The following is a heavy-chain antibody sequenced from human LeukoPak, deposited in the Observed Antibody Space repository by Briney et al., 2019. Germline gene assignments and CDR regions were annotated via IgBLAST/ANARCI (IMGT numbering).Heavy chain of an antibody. CDR1: GFTFSSYA. CDR3: ATTGGDYDILTGPPDY. J-gene: IGHJ4*02. Sequence: GGSLRLSCAASGFTFSSYAMSWVRQAPGKGLEWVSAISSSGGSTYYADSVKGRFTITRDNSKNTLYLQMNSLRAEDTAVYYCATTGGDYDILTGPPDYWGQGTLVTVSS. V-gene: IGHV3-23*01. CDR2: ISSSGGST. D-gene: IGHD3-9*01.